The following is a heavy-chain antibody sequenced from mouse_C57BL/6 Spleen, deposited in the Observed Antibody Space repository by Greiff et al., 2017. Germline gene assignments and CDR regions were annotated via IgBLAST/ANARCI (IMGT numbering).Heavy chain of an antibody. V-gene: IGHV1-55*01. CDR3: ARYYYDCEGAMDY. CDR2: IYPGSGSN. CDR1: GYTFPSYW. J-gene: IGHJ4*01. Sequence: QVQLKQPGAELVKPGASVKMSCKASGYTFPSYWITWVKQRPGQGLEWIGDIYPGSGSNNYNETFKSKATLTVATSSSTAYMQLSSLTSEDSAVYYCARYYYDCEGAMDYWGQGTSVTVSS. D-gene: IGHD2-4*01.